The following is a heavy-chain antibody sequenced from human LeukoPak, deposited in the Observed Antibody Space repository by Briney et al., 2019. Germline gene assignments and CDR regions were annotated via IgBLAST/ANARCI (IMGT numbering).Heavy chain of an antibody. CDR1: GFTFGDYA. J-gene: IGHJ6*04. D-gene: IGHD3-3*01. Sequence: GGSLRLSCTASGFTFGDYAMSWFRQAPGKGLEWVGFIRSKAYGGTTEYAASVEGRFTISRDDSKSIAYLQMNSLKTEDTAVYYCTRFRYAYYDFWSGLDVWGKGTTVTVSS. CDR3: TRFRYAYYDFWSGLDV. V-gene: IGHV3-49*03. CDR2: IRSKAYGGTT.